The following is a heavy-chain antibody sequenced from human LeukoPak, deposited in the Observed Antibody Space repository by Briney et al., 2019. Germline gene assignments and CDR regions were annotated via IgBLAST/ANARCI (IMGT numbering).Heavy chain of an antibody. D-gene: IGHD3-10*01. V-gene: IGHV4-39*07. Sequence: SETLSLTCTVSGGSISSSNYYWGWIRQPPGKGLEWIGSIYYSGSTYYIPSLKSRVTISEDTSKNQFSLKLSSVTAADTAVYYCTFNLGSGSYAFDIWGQGTMVTVSS. J-gene: IGHJ3*02. CDR2: IYYSGST. CDR1: GGSISSSNYY. CDR3: TFNLGSGSYAFDI.